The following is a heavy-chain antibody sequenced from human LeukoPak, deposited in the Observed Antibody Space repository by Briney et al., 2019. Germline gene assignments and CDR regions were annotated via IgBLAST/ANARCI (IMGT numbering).Heavy chain of an antibody. V-gene: IGHV4-59*01. D-gene: IGHD6-13*01. J-gene: IGHJ4*02. Sequence: PSETLSLTCTVSGVSISSYYWSWIRQPPGKGLEWIGYIYYSGSTNYNPSLKSRVTISVDTSKNQFSLKLSSVTAADTAVYYCARVAQGVIAAAGTGYFDYWGQGTLVTVSS. CDR3: ARVAQGVIAAAGTGYFDY. CDR2: IYYSGST. CDR1: GVSISSYY.